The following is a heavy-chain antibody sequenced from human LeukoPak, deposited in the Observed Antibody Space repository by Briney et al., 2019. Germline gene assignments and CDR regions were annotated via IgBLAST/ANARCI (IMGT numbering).Heavy chain of an antibody. CDR3: ARRFGSAVGTTLWGIDY. D-gene: IGHD3-10*01. V-gene: IGHV3-33*01. CDR2: IWYDGSNK. CDR1: GFTFSSYG. J-gene: IGHJ4*02. Sequence: GRSLRLSCAASGFTFSSYGMHWVRQAPGKGLEWVAVIWYDGSNKYYADSVKGRFTISRDNSKNTLYLQMNSLRAEDTAVYYCARRFGSAVGTTLWGIDYWGQGTLVTVSS.